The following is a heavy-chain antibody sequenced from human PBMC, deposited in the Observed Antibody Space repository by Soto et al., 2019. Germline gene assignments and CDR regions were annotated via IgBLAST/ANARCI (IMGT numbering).Heavy chain of an antibody. CDR2: ISAAGDP. CDR3: ARTDRDFYGQGV. Sequence: EVQLVESGGGLVQPGGSLRHSCEASGFTFRNYDMHWVRQGTGKGLEWVSGISAAGDPDYADSVEGRFTISRENAQNSFFLQMYSLRVGDTAVYYCARTDRDFYGQGVWGLGTTVIVSS. V-gene: IGHV3-13*05. CDR1: GFTFRNYD. J-gene: IGHJ6*02.